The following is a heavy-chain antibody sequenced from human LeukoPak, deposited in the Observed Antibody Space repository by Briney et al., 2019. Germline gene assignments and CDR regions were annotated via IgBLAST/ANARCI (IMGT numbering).Heavy chain of an antibody. Sequence: PGGSLRLSCAASGFTVSGDYMTWVRQAPGRGLEWVSVIHGGGDTYYADSVKGRFTFSRDNAKNTLYLQMNSLRAEDTALYYCARDRFDPWGQGTLVTVSS. J-gene: IGHJ5*02. CDR2: IHGGGDT. CDR1: GFTVSGDY. V-gene: IGHV3-66*01. CDR3: ARDRFDP.